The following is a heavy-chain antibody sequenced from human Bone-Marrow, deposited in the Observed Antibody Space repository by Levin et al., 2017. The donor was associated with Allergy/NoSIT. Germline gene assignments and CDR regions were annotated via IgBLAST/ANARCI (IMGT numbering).Heavy chain of an antibody. J-gene: IGHJ5*02. D-gene: IGHD6-19*01. CDR3: ARVSHSSGWYAKVGVELTPNWFDP. Sequence: SVKVSCKASGGTFSSYAISWVRQAPGQGLEWMGGIIPIFGTANYAQKFQGRVTITADESTSTAYMELSSLRSEDTAVYYCARVSHSSGWYAKVGVELTPNWFDPWGQGTLVTVSS. V-gene: IGHV1-69*13. CDR2: IIPIFGTA. CDR1: GGTFSSYA.